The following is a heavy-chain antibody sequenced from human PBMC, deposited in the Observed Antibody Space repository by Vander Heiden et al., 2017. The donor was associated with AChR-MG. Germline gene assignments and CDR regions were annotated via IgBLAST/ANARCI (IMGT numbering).Heavy chain of an antibody. CDR1: GGSFSGYY. V-gene: IGHV4-34*01. J-gene: IGHJ4*02. CDR2: INHSGNT. Sequence: QVQLQQWGAGLLKPSETLSLTCTVYGGSFSGYYWRWIRQPPGKGLEWIGEINHSGNTNYNPSLKSRVSISVDPSKKQFSLRLSSVTAADAAVYYCARNYDYVWGSYRYTRPFDYWGQGILVTVSS. D-gene: IGHD3-16*02. CDR3: ARNYDYVWGSYRYTRPFDY.